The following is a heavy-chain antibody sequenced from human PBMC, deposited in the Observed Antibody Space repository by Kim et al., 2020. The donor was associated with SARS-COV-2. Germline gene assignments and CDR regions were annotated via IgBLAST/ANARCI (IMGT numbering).Heavy chain of an antibody. CDR1: GFTFSSYS. CDR3: ARVELLEAAGEPFDY. Sequence: GGSLRLSCAASGFTFSSYSMNWVRQAPGKGLEWVSSISTSSSYIYYADSVKGRFTVSRDNAKNSLYLQMNSLRAEDTAVYYCARVELLEAAGEPFDYWGQGTLVTVSS. V-gene: IGHV3-21*01. D-gene: IGHD6-13*01. J-gene: IGHJ4*02. CDR2: ISTSSSYI.